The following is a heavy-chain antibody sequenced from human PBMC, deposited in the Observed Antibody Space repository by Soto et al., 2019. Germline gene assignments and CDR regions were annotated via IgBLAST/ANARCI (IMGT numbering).Heavy chain of an antibody. D-gene: IGHD2-15*01. CDR1: GFTFSSYG. V-gene: IGHV3-30*18. Sequence: QVQLVESGGGVVQPGRSLRLSCAASGFTFSSYGMHWVRQAPGKGLEWVAVISYDGSNKYYADSVKGRFTISRDNSKNTLYLQMNSRRAEDTAVYYCAKHGPYTVVNDGIDYWGQGTLVTVSS. J-gene: IGHJ4*02. CDR3: AKHGPYTVVNDGIDY. CDR2: ISYDGSNK.